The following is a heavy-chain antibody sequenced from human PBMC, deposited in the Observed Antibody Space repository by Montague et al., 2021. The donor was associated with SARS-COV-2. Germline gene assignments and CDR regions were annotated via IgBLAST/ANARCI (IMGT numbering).Heavy chain of an antibody. V-gene: IGHV4-39*01. Sequence: SETLSLTCSVSGGSISSSSYFWGWIRQPPGKGLEWIGSIYYSGGTYSNSSLKSRVTISVDTPKNQFSLQLSSVTAAGTAVYYCARHLNYRDYGGDDYWGQGTLVTVSS. CDR2: IYYSGGT. J-gene: IGHJ4*02. D-gene: IGHD4-17*01. CDR1: GGSISSSSYF. CDR3: ARHLNYRDYGGDDY.